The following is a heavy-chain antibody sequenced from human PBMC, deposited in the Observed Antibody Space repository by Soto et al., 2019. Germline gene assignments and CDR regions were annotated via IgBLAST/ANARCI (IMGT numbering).Heavy chain of an antibody. D-gene: IGHD6-6*01. Sequence: QVQLQQWGAGLLKPSETLSLTCAVYGGSFSGYYWSWIRQPPGKGLEWIGEINHSGSTNYNPSLTSRVTISVDTSKNQVSLKLSSVTAADTAVYYCARAIAANYYYYYMDVWGKGTTVTVSS. CDR2: INHSGST. CDR1: GGSFSGYY. J-gene: IGHJ6*03. CDR3: ARAIAANYYYYYMDV. V-gene: IGHV4-34*01.